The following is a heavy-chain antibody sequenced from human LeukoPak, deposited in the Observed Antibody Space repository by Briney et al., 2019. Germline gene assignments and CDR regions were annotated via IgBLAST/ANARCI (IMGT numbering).Heavy chain of an antibody. J-gene: IGHJ4*02. V-gene: IGHV5-51*01. CDR3: ASPAWNDYVWGSYRY. CDR1: GYSFTSYW. D-gene: IGHD3-16*02. CDR2: IYPGDSDT. Sequence: GESLKISCKGSGYSFTSYWIGWVRQMPGKGLEWMGIIYPGDSDTRYSPSFQGQVTISADKSISTAYLQWSSLKASDTAMYYCASPAWNDYVWGSYRYWGQGTLVTVSS.